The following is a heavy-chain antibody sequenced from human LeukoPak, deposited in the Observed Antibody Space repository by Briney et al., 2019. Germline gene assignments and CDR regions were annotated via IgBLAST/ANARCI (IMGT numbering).Heavy chain of an antibody. CDR1: GFTFSSYA. Sequence: GGSLRLSCAASGFTFSSYAMHWVRQAPGKGLEYVSAISSNGGSTYHANSVRGRFTISRDNSKNTLYLQMGSLRAEDMAVYYCARENSGSYYFDYWGQGTLVTVSS. CDR2: ISSNGGST. CDR3: ARENSGSYYFDY. V-gene: IGHV3-64*01. D-gene: IGHD1-26*01. J-gene: IGHJ4*02.